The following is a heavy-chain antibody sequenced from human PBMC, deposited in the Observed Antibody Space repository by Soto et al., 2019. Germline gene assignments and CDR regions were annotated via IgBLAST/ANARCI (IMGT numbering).Heavy chain of an antibody. CDR1: GLIFSDYS. CDR2: IKQDGGEE. V-gene: IGHV3-7*01. CDR3: ARVYYESRGPTKYRAFDF. D-gene: IGHD3-22*01. Sequence: PGGSLRLSCAASGLIFSDYSMSWVRQSPGKGLEGVANIKQDGGEEDYVDSVKGRLTISRDNAKNSLYLQMNSLRAEDTAVYYCARVYYESRGPTKYRAFDFWGQGTMVTVSS. J-gene: IGHJ3*01.